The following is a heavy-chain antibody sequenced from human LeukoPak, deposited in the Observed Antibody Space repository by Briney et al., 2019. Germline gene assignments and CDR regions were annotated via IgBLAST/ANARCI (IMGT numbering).Heavy chain of an antibody. CDR2: IYYSGGT. CDR3: ARLGFSNSGSYLAPSDY. V-gene: IGHV4-39*07. CDR1: GGSISSNNYY. J-gene: IGHJ4*02. D-gene: IGHD1-26*01. Sequence: SETLSLTCTVSGGSISSNNYYWGWIRQPPGKGLEWIGSIYYSGGTNYNPSLKSRVTISVDTSKNQFSLKLSSVTAADTAVYYCARLGFSNSGSYLAPSDYWGQGTLVTVSS.